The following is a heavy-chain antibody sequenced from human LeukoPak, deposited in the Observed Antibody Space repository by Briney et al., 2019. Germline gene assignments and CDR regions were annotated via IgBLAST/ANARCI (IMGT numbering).Heavy chain of an antibody. V-gene: IGHV3-30*18. CDR3: AKDKTAVDSSQDY. CDR2: ISYDGSSN. J-gene: IGHJ4*02. D-gene: IGHD6-13*01. Sequence: PGRSLRLSCAASGFTFSSYGMHWVRQAPGKGLEWVAVISYDGSSNYYADSVKGRFTISRDNSKNTLYLQMNSLRAEDTAVYYCAKDKTAVDSSQDYWGQGTLVTVSS. CDR1: GFTFSSYG.